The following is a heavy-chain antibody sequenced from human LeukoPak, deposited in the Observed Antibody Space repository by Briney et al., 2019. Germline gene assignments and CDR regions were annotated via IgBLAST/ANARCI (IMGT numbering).Heavy chain of an antibody. CDR2: INPNNGGT. Sequence: ASVKVSCKASGYTFTGHYMHWVRQAPGQGLEWMGWINPNNGGTNYAQKFQGRVTMTRDTSISTAYMELSRLRSDDTAVYYCARGVYGTVKGGLDYWGQGTLVTVSS. CDR1: GYTFTGHY. CDR3: ARGVYGTVKGGLDY. V-gene: IGHV1-2*02. J-gene: IGHJ4*02. D-gene: IGHD3-10*01.